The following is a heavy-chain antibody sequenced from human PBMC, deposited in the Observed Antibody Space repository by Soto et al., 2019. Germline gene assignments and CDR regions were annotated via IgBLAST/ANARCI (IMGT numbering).Heavy chain of an antibody. CDR3: ASGSHNMIVGKKFDY. CDR2: ISSSGYTI. Sequence: EVQLVESGGGLVQPGGSLRLSCAASGFTFSSYEMNWVRQAPGKGLEWVSYISSSGYTIKYADSVKGRFTISRDNAKNSVYLQINSLRAEDTAVYYCASGSHNMIVGKKFDYWGQGTLVTVSS. D-gene: IGHD1-26*01. CDR1: GFTFSSYE. J-gene: IGHJ4*02. V-gene: IGHV3-48*03.